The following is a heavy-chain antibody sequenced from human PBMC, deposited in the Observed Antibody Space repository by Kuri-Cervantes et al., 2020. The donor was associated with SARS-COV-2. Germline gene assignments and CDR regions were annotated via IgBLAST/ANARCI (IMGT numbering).Heavy chain of an antibody. CDR2: ISAYNGKI. CDR1: GYTFTDYG. V-gene: IGHV1-18*01. D-gene: IGHD1-14*01. CDR3: AREWGGMTGTTGGC. J-gene: IGHJ4*02. Sequence: ASVKGSCKASGYTFTDYGIHWARQAPGQGLQWMGWISAYNGKIDYAQNLQGRVTMTTDKSTSTAYMELRSLRSDDTAVYYCAREWGGMTGTTGGCWGQGTLVTVSS.